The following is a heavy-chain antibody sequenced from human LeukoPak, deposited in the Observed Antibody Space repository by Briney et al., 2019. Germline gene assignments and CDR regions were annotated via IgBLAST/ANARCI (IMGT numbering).Heavy chain of an antibody. Sequence: SETLSLTCTVSGGSISSYYWSWIRQPPGKGLEWIGYIYYSGSTNYNPSLKSRVTISVDTSKNQFSLKLSSVTAADTAVYYCAREVPIAAAGRSWVARYYYYGMDVWGQGTTVTVSS. V-gene: IGHV4-59*12. D-gene: IGHD6-13*01. CDR3: AREVPIAAAGRSWVARYYYYGMDV. CDR2: IYYSGST. CDR1: GGSISSYY. J-gene: IGHJ6*02.